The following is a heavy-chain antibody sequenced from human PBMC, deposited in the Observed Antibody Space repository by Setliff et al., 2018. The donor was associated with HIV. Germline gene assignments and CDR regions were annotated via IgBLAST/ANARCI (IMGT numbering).Heavy chain of an antibody. Sequence: SETLSLTCTVSGYSISSGYYWGWIRQPPGKGLEWIGSISHSGSTYYNPSLKSRVTISVDTSKNQFSLKLSSVTAADTAVYYCARDDSSGWHFYYYYGMDAWGQGTTVTVSS. CDR1: GYSISSGYY. CDR3: ARDDSSGWHFYYYYGMDA. V-gene: IGHV4-38-2*02. CDR2: ISHSGST. J-gene: IGHJ6*02. D-gene: IGHD6-19*01.